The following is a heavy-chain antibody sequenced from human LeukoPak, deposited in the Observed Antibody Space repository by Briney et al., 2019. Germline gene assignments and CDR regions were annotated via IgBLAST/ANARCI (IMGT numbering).Heavy chain of an antibody. V-gene: IGHV1-24*01. D-gene: IGHD2-2*01. J-gene: IGHJ4*02. Sequence: ASVKVSCKVSGYTLTELSMHWVRQAPGKGLEWMGGFDPEDGETIYAQKFQGRVTMTEDTSTDTAYMELSSLRSEDTAVYYCAAIAVVPAAHAYYFDYWGQGTLVTVSS. CDR1: GYTLTELS. CDR2: FDPEDGET. CDR3: AAIAVVPAAHAYYFDY.